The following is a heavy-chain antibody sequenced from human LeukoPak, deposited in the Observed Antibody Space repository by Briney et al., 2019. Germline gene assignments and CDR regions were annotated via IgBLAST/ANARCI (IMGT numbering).Heavy chain of an antibody. CDR3: ARDLVGPRAGGDAFDI. V-gene: IGHV3-7*01. CDR2: IKQDGSEK. CDR1: GFTFSSYW. D-gene: IGHD1-26*01. Sequence: PGGSLRLSCAASGFTFSSYWMSWVRQAPGKGLEWVANIKQDGSEKYYVDSVKGRFTISRDNAKNSLYLQMNSLRAEDTAVYYCARDLVGPRAGGDAFDIWGQGTMVTVSS. J-gene: IGHJ3*02.